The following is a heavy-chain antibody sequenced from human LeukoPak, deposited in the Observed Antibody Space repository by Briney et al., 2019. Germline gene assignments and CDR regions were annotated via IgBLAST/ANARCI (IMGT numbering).Heavy chain of an antibody. CDR2: IYPGDSDT. CDR1: GYNFTIYW. D-gene: IGHD3-16*01. CDR3: AIFDFLFGEIDNWFDP. J-gene: IGHJ5*02. Sequence: GESLKISCKGSGYNFTIYWIGWVRQMPGKGLEWMGIIYPGDSDTRYSPSFQGQVTISADKSISTAYLQWSSLKASDTAMYYCAIFDFLFGEIDNWFDPWGQGTLVTVSS. V-gene: IGHV5-51*01.